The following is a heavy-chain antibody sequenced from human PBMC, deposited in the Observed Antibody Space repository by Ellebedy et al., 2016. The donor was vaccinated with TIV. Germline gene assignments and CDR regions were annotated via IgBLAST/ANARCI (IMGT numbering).Heavy chain of an antibody. CDR2: IIPYSNKT. CDR1: GYTFTRYA. D-gene: IGHD5-12*01. Sequence: AASVKVSCKASGYTFTRYAISWVRQAPGQGLEWMGWIIPYSNKTNYAKKMQGRVNMTTDTSTSIAYMELRSLRSDDTAVYYCARDMVQGMVARYLWFDYWGQGTLVTVSS. CDR3: ARDMVQGMVARYLWFDY. J-gene: IGHJ4*02. V-gene: IGHV1-18*04.